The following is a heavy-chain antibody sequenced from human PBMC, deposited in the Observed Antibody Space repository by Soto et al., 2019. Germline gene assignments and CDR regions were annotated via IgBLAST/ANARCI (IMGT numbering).Heavy chain of an antibody. CDR2: FYYSGST. J-gene: IGHJ6*03. CDR1: GGSISTYY. D-gene: IGHD2-15*01. CDR3: ARTFGGDVVVAATRYYYMDV. Sequence: SEMQSLTCTVSGGSISTYYWSWIRQPPGKGLEWIGFFYYSGSTNYNPSLKSRVTISVDTSKSQFSLKLSSVTAADTAVYYCARTFGGDVVVAATRYYYMDVWGKGTTVTVSS. V-gene: IGHV4-59*01.